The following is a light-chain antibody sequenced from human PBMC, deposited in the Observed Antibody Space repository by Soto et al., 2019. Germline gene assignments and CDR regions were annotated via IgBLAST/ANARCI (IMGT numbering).Light chain of an antibody. Sequence: EIVLTQSPGTLSLSPGERATLPSRASQNISSSYLAWYQQKPGQAPTLLISGVSSRATGIPDRFSGSGSGTDVTLTISRLEPEDFAVYYCQQYGIWGLTFGGGTKVEIK. J-gene: IGKJ4*01. CDR2: GVS. CDR1: QNISSSY. CDR3: QQYGIWGLT. V-gene: IGKV3-20*01.